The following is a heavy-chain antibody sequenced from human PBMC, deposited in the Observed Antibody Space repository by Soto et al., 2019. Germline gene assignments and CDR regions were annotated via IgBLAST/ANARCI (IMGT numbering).Heavy chain of an antibody. J-gene: IGHJ4*02. CDR3: ARHPYGRNSFFGY. CDR2: IYYTGAT. CDR1: GGTISSYC. V-gene: IGHV4-59*04. Sequence: SETLCLTCTVAGGTISSYCWSWIRQPTGKGLEWIGYIYYTGATYYSPSLKGRLTISIDTSMNQFSLKLHSVTAADTAVYYCARHPYGRNSFFGYWGQGAQVTVSS. D-gene: IGHD3-10*01.